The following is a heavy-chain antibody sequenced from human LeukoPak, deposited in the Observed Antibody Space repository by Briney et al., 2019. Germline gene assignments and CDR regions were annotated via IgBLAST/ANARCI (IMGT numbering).Heavy chain of an antibody. CDR2: INSDGSST. CDR1: GFTFSSYW. CDR3: ARDGGYYNFDY. J-gene: IGHJ4*02. D-gene: IGHD3-10*01. V-gene: IGHV3-74*01. Sequence: GGSLRPSCAASGFTFSSYWMHWVRQAPGKGLVWVSRINSDGSSTSYADSVKGRFTISRDNAKNPLYLQMNSLRAEDTAVYYCARDGGYYNFDYWGQGTLVTVSS.